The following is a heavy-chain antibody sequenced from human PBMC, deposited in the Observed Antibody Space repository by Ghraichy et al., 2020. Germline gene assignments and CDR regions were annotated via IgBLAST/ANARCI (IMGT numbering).Heavy chain of an antibody. CDR3: ATSAVTYYGTALDY. Sequence: GGSLRLSCAVSGLTFTDYWLHWVRQAPGKGLVWVSRIYTDVSTATYADSVKGRFTTSRDNAQNTLYLQMNSLRADDTAVYYCATSAVTYYGTALDYWGQGNLVTVSS. CDR2: IYTDVSTA. D-gene: IGHD4-17*01. CDR1: GLTFTDYW. V-gene: IGHV3-74*01. J-gene: IGHJ4*02.